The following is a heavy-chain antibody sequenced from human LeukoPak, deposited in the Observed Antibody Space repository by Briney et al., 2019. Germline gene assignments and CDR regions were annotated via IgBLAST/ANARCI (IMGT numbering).Heavy chain of an antibody. D-gene: IGHD1-26*01. V-gene: IGHV4-39*01. CDR2: VYYTGST. CDR3: ARLLVGAEDYFDY. Sequence: PSETLSLTCTVSGASIYTSSSYWGCIRQPPGKGLEWIASVYYTGSTYYSPSLKSRATISVDTSKNQFSLELNSVTAADTAVYYCARLLVGAEDYFDYWGQGTLVTVSS. CDR1: GASIYTSSSY. J-gene: IGHJ4*02.